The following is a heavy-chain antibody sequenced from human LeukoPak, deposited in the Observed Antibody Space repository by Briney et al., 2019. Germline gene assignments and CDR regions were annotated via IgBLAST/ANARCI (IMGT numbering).Heavy chain of an antibody. J-gene: IGHJ4*02. Sequence: KPSETLSLTCTVSGGSISSYYWSWIRQPPGKGLEWIGYIYYSGSTNYNPSLKSRVTISVDTSKNQFSLKLSSVTAADTAVYYCARNSHRHVTTFTFDYWGQGTLVTVSS. D-gene: IGHD4-17*01. V-gene: IGHV4-59*08. CDR3: ARNSHRHVTTFTFDY. CDR2: IYYSGST. CDR1: GGSISSYY.